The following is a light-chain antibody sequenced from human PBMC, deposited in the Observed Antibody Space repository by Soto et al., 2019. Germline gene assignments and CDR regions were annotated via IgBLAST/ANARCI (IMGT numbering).Light chain of an antibody. CDR3: KHRSSWPRS. J-gene: IGKJ1*01. CDR1: QSVGTS. CDR2: EAA. Sequence: DIVLTQSPATLSLSPGDIDTLSCRASQSVGTSLAWYKQQHGQAPMRLLHEAAYRASGIPARFRGSGSGTAFSLSISSLEPDDFAVYYCKHRSSWPRSFGRGTKVE. V-gene: IGKV3-11*01.